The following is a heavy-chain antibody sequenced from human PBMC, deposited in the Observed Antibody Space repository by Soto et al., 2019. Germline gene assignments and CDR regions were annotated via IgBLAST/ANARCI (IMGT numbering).Heavy chain of an antibody. CDR1: ADSISSSSAP. Sequence: SQTLSLTCALSADSISSSSAPWIWLRQSPSVGLECLGRTYYRSTWSNDYAGSVKSRITINLDTFENQFSLQLYSVTPEATAVYSSGGASSFRGMDVWGPG. V-gene: IGHV6-1*01. CDR3: GGASSFRGMDV. J-gene: IGHJ6*02. CDR2: TYYRSTWSN. D-gene: IGHD1-1*01.